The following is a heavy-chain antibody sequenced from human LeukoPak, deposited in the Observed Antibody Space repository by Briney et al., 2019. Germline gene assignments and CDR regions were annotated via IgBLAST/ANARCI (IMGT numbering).Heavy chain of an antibody. D-gene: IGHD2-8*01. V-gene: IGHV3-9*01. CDR3: ARTKSDYYYYMDV. J-gene: IGHJ6*03. CDR2: VSWNSGMI. Sequence: GGSLRLSCAASGFTFDDYAMHWVRQGPGKGLEWVSGVSWNSGMIGYADSVKGRFSISRDNAKNSLYLQMNSLRAEDTAVYYCARTKSDYYYYMDVWGKGTTVTVSS. CDR1: GFTFDDYA.